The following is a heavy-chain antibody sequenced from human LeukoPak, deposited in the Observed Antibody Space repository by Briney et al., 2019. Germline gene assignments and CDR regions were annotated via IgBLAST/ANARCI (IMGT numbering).Heavy chain of an antibody. J-gene: IGHJ4*02. CDR3: AMYYYDSSGYYDFDY. CDR1: GGTFSSYA. Sequence: SVKVSCKAFGGTFSSYAISWVRQAPGQGLEWMGGIIPIFGTANYAQKFQGRVTITADESTSTAYMELSSLRSEDTAVYYCAMYYYDSSGYYDFDYWGQGTLVTVSS. V-gene: IGHV1-69*01. D-gene: IGHD3-22*01. CDR2: IIPIFGTA.